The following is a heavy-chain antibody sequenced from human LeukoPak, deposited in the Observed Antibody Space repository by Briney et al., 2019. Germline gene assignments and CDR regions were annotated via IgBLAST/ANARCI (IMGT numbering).Heavy chain of an antibody. J-gene: IGHJ5*02. D-gene: IGHD3-9*01. CDR1: GGFNRSSNW. Sequence: SGTLSLTCAVSGGFNRSSNWRSWVRQPPGEGLEWIGEIYHSGSTNYNPSLKSRVTISVDKSKNQFSLKLSSVTAADTAVYYCARAYYDILTGYHWFDPWGQGTLVTVSS. CDR2: IYHSGST. CDR3: ARAYYDILTGYHWFDP. V-gene: IGHV4-4*02.